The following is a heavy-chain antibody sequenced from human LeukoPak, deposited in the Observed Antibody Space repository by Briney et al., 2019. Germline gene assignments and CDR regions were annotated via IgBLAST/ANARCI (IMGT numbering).Heavy chain of an antibody. Sequence: GGSLRLSCAASGFTVSSNYMSWVRQAPGKGLEWVSVIYSGGSTYYADSVKGRFTISRDNSKNTLYLQMNSLRAEDTAVYYCARSNANWYSSGWYISQRGGYFDYWGQGTLVTVSS. D-gene: IGHD6-19*01. CDR2: IYSGGST. CDR1: GFTVSSNY. CDR3: ARSNANWYSSGWYISQRGGYFDY. J-gene: IGHJ4*02. V-gene: IGHV3-53*01.